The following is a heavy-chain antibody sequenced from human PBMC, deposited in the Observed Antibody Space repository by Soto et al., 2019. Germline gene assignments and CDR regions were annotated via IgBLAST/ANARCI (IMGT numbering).Heavy chain of an antibody. D-gene: IGHD3-9*01. CDR3: ARHEGTDILTGYLS. CDR2: IYYSGST. Sequence: SETLSLTCTVSGGSISSSSYYWGWIRQPPGKGLEWIGSIYYSGSTYYNPSLKSRVTISVDTSKNQFSLKLSSVTAADTAVYYYARHEGTDILTGYLSWGQGTLVTVSS. V-gene: IGHV4-39*01. CDR1: GGSISSSSYY. J-gene: IGHJ4*02.